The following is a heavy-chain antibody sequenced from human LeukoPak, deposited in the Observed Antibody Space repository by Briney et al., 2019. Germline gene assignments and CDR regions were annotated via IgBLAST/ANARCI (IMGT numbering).Heavy chain of an antibody. CDR2: IWYDGSNK. CDR1: GFTFINYG. J-gene: IGHJ6*02. V-gene: IGHV3-33*01. Sequence: GGSLRVSCAASGFTFINYGMHWVRQARGKGLEWVAVIWYDGSNKYYADSVKGRFTISRDNSKNTLYLQMNSLRAEDTAVYYCARDAYGMDVWGQGTTVTVSS. CDR3: ARDAYGMDV.